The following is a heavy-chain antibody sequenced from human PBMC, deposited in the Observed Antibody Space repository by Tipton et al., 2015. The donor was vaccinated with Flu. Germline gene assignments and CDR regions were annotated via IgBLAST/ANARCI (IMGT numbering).Heavy chain of an antibody. CDR3: ARGRGSGYDLTLFDY. V-gene: IGHV4-31*03. CDR2: IYYSGST. D-gene: IGHD5-12*01. Sequence: TLSLTCTVSGGSISSGGYYWSWIRQHPGKGLEWIGYIYYSGSTYYNPSLKSRVTISVDTSKNQFSLKLSSVTAADTAVYYCARGRGSGYDLTLFDYWGQGTLVTVSS. CDR1: GGSISSGGYY. J-gene: IGHJ4*02.